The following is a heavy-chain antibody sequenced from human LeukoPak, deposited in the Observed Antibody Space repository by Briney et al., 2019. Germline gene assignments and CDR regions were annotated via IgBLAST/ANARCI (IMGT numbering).Heavy chain of an antibody. J-gene: IGHJ5*02. CDR3: AREIAVAGTNNWFDP. CDR2: INTNTGNP. V-gene: IGHV7-4-1*02. Sequence: ASVKVSCKVSGYTLTELSMHWVRQAPGQGLEWMGWINTNTGNPTYAQGFTGRFVFSLDTSVSTAYLQISSLKAEDTAVYYCAREIAVAGTNNWFDPWGQGTLVTVSS. D-gene: IGHD6-19*01. CDR1: GYTLTELS.